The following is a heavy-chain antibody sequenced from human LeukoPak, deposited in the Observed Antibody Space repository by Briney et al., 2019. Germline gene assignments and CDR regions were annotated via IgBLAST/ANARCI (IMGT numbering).Heavy chain of an antibody. D-gene: IGHD3-22*01. V-gene: IGHV3-15*01. CDR2: IKSKTDGETT. J-gene: IGHJ4*02. Sequence: GGSLRLSCAASGFTFSNAWMTWVRQAPGEGLEWVGHIKSKTDGETTDYAAPVKGRFSISRDSSKNTLYLQMHTLRAEDTAVYYCAKAPYYYDSSAYPIDYWGQGTLVTVSS. CDR3: AKAPYYYDSSAYPIDY. CDR1: GFTFSNAW.